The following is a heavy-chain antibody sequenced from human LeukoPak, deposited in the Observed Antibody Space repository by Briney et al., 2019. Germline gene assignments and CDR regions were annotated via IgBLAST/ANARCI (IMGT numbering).Heavy chain of an antibody. J-gene: IGHJ4*02. CDR3: ARGARGSFDY. CDR1: GDSVSSNGAA. V-gene: IGHV6-1*01. D-gene: IGHD1-26*01. Sequence: SQTLSLTCDISGDSVSSNGAAWNWIRQSPSRGLEWLGRTYYRSKWYNEYAVSVNSRITVNPDTSKNQFSLQLNSVTPDDTAVYYCARGARGSFDYWGQGTLVTVSS. CDR2: TYYRSKWYN.